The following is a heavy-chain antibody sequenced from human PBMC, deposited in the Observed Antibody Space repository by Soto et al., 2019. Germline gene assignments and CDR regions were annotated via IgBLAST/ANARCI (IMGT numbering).Heavy chain of an antibody. CDR3: ARGNALDV. J-gene: IGHJ3*01. D-gene: IGHD3-10*01. CDR1: GDSVSSDITS. CDR2: TYYRSKWFH. Sequence: QGQLQQSGPGLVKPSQTLSLTCAISGDSVSSDITSWNWIRQSPSRGLEWLGRTYYRSKWFHDYAASVKSRITINPATSKNQFSLELNSMTPEDTAVYYCARGNALDVWGQGTVVTGSS. V-gene: IGHV6-1*01.